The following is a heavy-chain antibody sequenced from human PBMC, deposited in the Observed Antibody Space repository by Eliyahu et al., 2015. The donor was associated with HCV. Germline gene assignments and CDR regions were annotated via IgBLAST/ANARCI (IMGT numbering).Heavy chain of an antibody. D-gene: IGHD3-10*01. Sequence: QITLKESGPTLVKPTQTLTLICTFSGFSLSXXGVGVGWIRQPPGKALEWLALIYWDDDKRYSPSLKSRLTITKDTSKNQVVLTMTNMDPVDTATYYCAREHARFTTIQGVSPTFDYWGQGTLVTVSS. CDR3: AREHARFTTIQGVSPTFDY. V-gene: IGHV2-5*02. CDR2: IYWDDDK. CDR1: GFSLSXXGVG. J-gene: IGHJ4*02.